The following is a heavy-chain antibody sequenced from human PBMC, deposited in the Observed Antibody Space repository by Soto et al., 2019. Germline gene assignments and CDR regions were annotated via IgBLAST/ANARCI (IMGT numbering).Heavy chain of an antibody. J-gene: IGHJ5*02. CDR2: INHSGST. V-gene: IGHV4-34*01. CDR3: ARWGLNWFDP. Sequence: SETLSLTCAVYGGSFSGYYWSWIRQPPGKGLEWIGEINHSGSTNYNPSLKSRVTISVDTSKNQFSLKLSSVTAADTAVYYCARWGLNWFDPWGQGTLVTVSS. D-gene: IGHD3-16*01. CDR1: GGSFSGYY.